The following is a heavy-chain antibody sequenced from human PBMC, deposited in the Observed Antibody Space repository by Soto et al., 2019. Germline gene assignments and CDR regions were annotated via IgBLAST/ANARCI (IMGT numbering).Heavy chain of an antibody. CDR1: GDSVSSNSAA. Sequence: PSQTLSLTCAISGDSVSSNSAAWNWIRQSPSRGLEWLGRTYYRSKWYIDYAMSVKSRITISADTSKNQFSLQLNSVTPDDTAVYYCARVLGNTTPWFDPWGQGTLVTVSS. CDR3: ARVLGNTTPWFDP. D-gene: IGHD1-26*01. J-gene: IGHJ5*02. V-gene: IGHV6-1*01. CDR2: TYYRSKWYI.